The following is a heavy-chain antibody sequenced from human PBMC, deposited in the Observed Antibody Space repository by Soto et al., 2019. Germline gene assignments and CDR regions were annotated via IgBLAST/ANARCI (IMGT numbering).Heavy chain of an antibody. J-gene: IGHJ6*02. CDR3: ARDLRSNYYYGMDV. CDR2: INSDGSST. Sequence: PGGSLRLSCAASGFTFSSCGMHWVRQAPGKGLVWVSRINSDGSSTTYADSVKGRFTISRDNAKNTLYLQMNSLRAEDTAVYYCARDLRSNYYYGMDVWGQGTTVTVSS. CDR1: GFTFSSCG. V-gene: IGHV3-74*01.